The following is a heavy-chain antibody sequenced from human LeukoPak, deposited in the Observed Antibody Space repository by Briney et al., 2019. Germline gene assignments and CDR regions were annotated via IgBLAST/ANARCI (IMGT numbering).Heavy chain of an antibody. CDR1: GGSISSTNW. CDR3: ASRSSIWSGYQDTLYYFDS. Sequence: PSGTLSLTCGVSGGSISSTNWWSWVRQPPGQGLEWIGEISLRGLTNYNPSLMSRVTMSLDKSKNLLTLNLTSVTAADTAVYYCASRSSIWSGYQDTLYYFDSWGQGTLVTVSS. J-gene: IGHJ4*02. CDR2: ISLRGLT. V-gene: IGHV4-4*02. D-gene: IGHD3-3*01.